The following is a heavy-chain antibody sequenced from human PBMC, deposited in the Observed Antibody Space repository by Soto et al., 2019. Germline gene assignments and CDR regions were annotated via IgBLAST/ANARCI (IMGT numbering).Heavy chain of an antibody. CDR2: MNANTGET. D-gene: IGHD3-22*01. CDR1: GYVFTSYD. J-gene: IGHJ1*01. CDR3: ARGHSSGKYNPLHSFFQL. Sequence: QAQLEQSGAEVKKPGASVKVSCKASGYVFTSYDIDWVRQAPGQGLEWLGWMNANTGETGYAQKFQGRVAMSRGRSMSTAYMELSSLTSDDTAVYYCARGHSSGKYNPLHSFFQLWGQGSLVSVSS. V-gene: IGHV1-8*01.